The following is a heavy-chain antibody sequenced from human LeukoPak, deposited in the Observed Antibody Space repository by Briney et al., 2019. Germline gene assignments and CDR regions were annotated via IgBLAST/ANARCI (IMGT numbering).Heavy chain of an antibody. V-gene: IGHV4-34*01. Sequence: SETLSLTCAVYGGSFSGYYWSWIRQPPGKGLEWMGEINHSGSTNYNPSLKSRVTISVDTSKNQFSLKLSSVTAADTAVYYCATRYQLAEGSGSYYILDYWGQGTLVTVSS. D-gene: IGHD3-10*01. J-gene: IGHJ4*02. CDR2: INHSGST. CDR3: ATRYQLAEGSGSYYILDY. CDR1: GGSFSGYY.